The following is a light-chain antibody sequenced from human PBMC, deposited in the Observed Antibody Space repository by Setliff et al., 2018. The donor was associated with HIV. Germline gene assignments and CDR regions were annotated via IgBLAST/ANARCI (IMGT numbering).Light chain of an antibody. CDR1: SSDVGGYNY. Sequence: QSALTQPASVSGSPGQSITISCTGTSSDVGGYNYVSWYQQHPGKAPKLMIYDVSKRPSGVSNRFSGSKSGNTASLTISGLQAEDEADYYCSSYTSSSTLVFGGGTKGTVL. J-gene: IGLJ2*01. CDR2: DVS. V-gene: IGLV2-14*01. CDR3: SSYTSSSTLV.